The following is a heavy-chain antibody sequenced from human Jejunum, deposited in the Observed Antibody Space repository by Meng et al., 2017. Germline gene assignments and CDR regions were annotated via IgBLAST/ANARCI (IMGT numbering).Heavy chain of an antibody. CDR3: ATYNWNALGY. V-gene: IGHV3-7*01. D-gene: IGHD1-1*01. CDR1: GLTLSSHW. Sequence: GGSLRLSCVASGLTLSSHWMSWARQAPGKGLEWVANIRQDGNEKYYVESVKGLFTISRDNAKNSLYLQLNSLRAEDTAVYYCATYNWNALGYWGQGTLVTVSS. CDR2: IRQDGNEK. J-gene: IGHJ4*02.